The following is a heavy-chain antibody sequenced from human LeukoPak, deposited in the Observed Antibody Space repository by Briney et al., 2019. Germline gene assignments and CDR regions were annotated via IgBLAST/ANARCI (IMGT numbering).Heavy chain of an antibody. CDR2: INHSGST. V-gene: IGHV4-34*01. CDR3: ARENSGYDYGYYFDY. Sequence: SETLSLTCAVYGGSFSGYYWTWIRQPPGKGLEWIGEINHSGSTNYNPSLKSRVTISLDTSKNQFSLKLSSVTAADTAVYYCARENSGYDYGYYFDYWGQGTLVTVSS. J-gene: IGHJ4*02. D-gene: IGHD5-12*01. CDR1: GGSFSGYY.